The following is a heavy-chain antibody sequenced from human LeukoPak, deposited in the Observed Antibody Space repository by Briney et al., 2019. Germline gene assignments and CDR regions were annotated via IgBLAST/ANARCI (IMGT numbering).Heavy chain of an antibody. Sequence: SETLSLTCTVSGGSISSGSYYWSWIRQPAGKGLEWIGRIYTSGSTNYNPSLKSRVTISVDTSKNQFSLKLSSVTAADTAVYYRARVPHCSSTSCPSDWFDPWGQGTLVTVSS. CDR1: GGSISSGSYY. CDR2: IYTSGST. J-gene: IGHJ5*02. V-gene: IGHV4-61*02. D-gene: IGHD2-2*01. CDR3: ARVPHCSSTSCPSDWFDP.